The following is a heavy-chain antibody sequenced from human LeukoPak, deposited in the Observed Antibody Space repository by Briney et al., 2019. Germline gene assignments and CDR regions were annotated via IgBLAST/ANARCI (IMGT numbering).Heavy chain of an antibody. CDR2: IYTDGST. CDR1: GFTVSSNY. Sequence: PGGSLRLSCAASGFTVSSNYMSWVRQAPGKGLEWVSVIYTDGSTYNADSVKGRFTSSRDNSKNTLYLQMNSLRAEDTAVYYCAKDKQLGRYWGQGTLVTVSS. J-gene: IGHJ4*02. V-gene: IGHV3-53*01. CDR3: AKDKQLGRY. D-gene: IGHD6-6*01.